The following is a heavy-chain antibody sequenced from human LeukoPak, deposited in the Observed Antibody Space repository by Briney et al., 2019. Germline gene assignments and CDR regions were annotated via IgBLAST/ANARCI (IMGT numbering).Heavy chain of an antibody. CDR3: ARAEAVAGHGIDY. CDR2: IYYSGNT. V-gene: IGHV4-59*01. CDR1: GDSISSYY. J-gene: IGHJ4*02. D-gene: IGHD6-19*01. Sequence: SETLSLTCTVSGDSISSYYWSWIRQPPGKGLEWIGYIYYSGNTNYNPSLKSRLTISVDTSKNQFSLKLSSVTAADTAVYYCARAEAVAGHGIDYWGQGTLVTVSS.